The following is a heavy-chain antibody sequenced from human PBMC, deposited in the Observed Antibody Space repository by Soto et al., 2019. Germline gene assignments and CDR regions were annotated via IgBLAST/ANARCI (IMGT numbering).Heavy chain of an antibody. D-gene: IGHD1-26*01. CDR3: AKDPGGSYSYSFDY. Sequence: GGSLRLSCAASGFTFSSYGMHWVRQAPGKGLEWVAVISYDGSNKYYADSVKGRFTISRDNSKNTLYLQMNSLRAEDTAVYYCAKDPGGSYSYSFDYWGQGTLVTVSS. V-gene: IGHV3-30*18. J-gene: IGHJ4*02. CDR2: ISYDGSNK. CDR1: GFTFSSYG.